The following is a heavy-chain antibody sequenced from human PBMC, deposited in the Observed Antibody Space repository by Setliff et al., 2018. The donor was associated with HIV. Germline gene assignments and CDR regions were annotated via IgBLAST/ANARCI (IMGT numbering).Heavy chain of an antibody. D-gene: IGHD1-26*01. CDR3: TREGSYSGSYSWGIGY. J-gene: IGHJ4*02. V-gene: IGHV3-48*01. CDR1: GFTFSSYS. Sequence: GGSLRLSCAASGFTFSSYSMNWVRQAPGKGLEWVSYISSSSSTLYYADSVKGRFTISRDSAKNSVYLQMNSLRVEDTAVYYCTREGSYSGSYSWGIGYWGQGTLVTVSS. CDR2: ISSSSSTL.